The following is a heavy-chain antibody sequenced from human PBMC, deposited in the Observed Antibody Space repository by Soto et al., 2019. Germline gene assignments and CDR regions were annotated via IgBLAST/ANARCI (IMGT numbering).Heavy chain of an antibody. CDR2: ISTYNRNT. CDR1: SYTLTNYG. V-gene: IGHV1-18*01. Sequence: ASVKVSCKDSSYTLTNYGITWVRQAPGQGLEWMGWISTYNRNTKYAQRLQGRVTMTTDTSTNTAYMELSSLRSDDTAVYYCARGKDDDTSGYSFYGMDVWGQGTTVTVSS. CDR3: ARGKDDDTSGYSFYGMDV. D-gene: IGHD3-22*01. J-gene: IGHJ6*02.